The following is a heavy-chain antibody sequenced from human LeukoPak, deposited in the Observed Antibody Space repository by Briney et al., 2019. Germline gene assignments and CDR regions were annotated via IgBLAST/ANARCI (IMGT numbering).Heavy chain of an antibody. CDR1: GFTFSSYW. V-gene: IGHV3-21*01. J-gene: IGHJ4*02. Sequence: GGSPRLSCAASGFTFSSYWMSWVRQAPGKGLEWVSSISASSSYTYYAESVKGRSTISRDNAKNSVYLQMNSLRVDDTAVYYCARGVNVDTAMTDYWGQGTLVTVSS. CDR2: ISASSSYT. D-gene: IGHD5-18*01. CDR3: ARGVNVDTAMTDY.